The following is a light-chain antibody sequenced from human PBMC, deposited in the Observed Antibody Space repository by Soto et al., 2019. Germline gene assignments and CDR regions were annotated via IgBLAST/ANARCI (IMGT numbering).Light chain of an antibody. CDR3: CSYAGSSPVV. CDR2: AGS. V-gene: IGLV2-23*01. J-gene: IGLJ2*01. Sequence: QSVLTQPASVSGSPVQSITISCTRTSSDVGSYHLVSWYQQHPGKAPKLMIYAGSKRHSGVSNRFSGSKSGNTASLTISGLQAEDEGDYYCCSYAGSSPVVFGGGSRLAGL. CDR1: SSDVGSYHL.